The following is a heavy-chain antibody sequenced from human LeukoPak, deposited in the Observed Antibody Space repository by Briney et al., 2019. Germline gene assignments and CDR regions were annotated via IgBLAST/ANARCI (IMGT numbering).Heavy chain of an antibody. J-gene: IGHJ4*02. CDR2: ISYDGSNK. CDR1: GFTFSSYA. CDR3: ARGYGSGKDYFDY. V-gene: IGHV3-30*01. D-gene: IGHD3-10*01. Sequence: GRSLRLSCAASGFTFSSYAMGWVRQAPGKGLEWVAVISYDGSNKYYADSVKGRFTVSRDNSKNTLYLQMNSLRAEDTAVYYCARGYGSGKDYFDYWGQGTLVTVSS.